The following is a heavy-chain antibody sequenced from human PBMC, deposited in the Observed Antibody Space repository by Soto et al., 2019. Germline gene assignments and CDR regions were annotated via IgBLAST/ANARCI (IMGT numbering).Heavy chain of an antibody. CDR1: GFIVSSYW. CDR3: AREIAARL. J-gene: IGHJ6*04. D-gene: IGHD6-6*01. V-gene: IGHV3-7*01. Sequence: GGSVRLSGAASGFIVSSYWMSWFRQAPGKGLEWVANIKQDGSEENYVDSVKGRFTISRDNAKNALYLQMNSLRVEDTAVYYCAREIAARLWGKGTTVTVSS. CDR2: IKQDGSEE.